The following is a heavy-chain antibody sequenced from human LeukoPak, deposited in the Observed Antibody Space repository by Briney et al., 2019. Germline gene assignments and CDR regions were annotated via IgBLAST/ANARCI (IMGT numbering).Heavy chain of an antibody. CDR2: INPSGGST. CDR3: ARAAVAGPRRGYYFDY. D-gene: IGHD6-19*01. CDR1: GYTFTSYY. J-gene: IGHJ4*02. Sequence: GASVKVSCKASGYTFTSYYMHWVRQAPGQGLEWMGIINPSGGSTGYAQKFQGRVTMTRDTSTSTVYMELSSLRSEDTAVYYCARAAVAGPRRGYYFDYWGQGTLVTVSS. V-gene: IGHV1-46*01.